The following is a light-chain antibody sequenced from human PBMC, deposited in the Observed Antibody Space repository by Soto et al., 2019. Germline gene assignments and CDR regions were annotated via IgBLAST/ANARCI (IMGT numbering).Light chain of an antibody. CDR1: SSDVGGYNY. CDR2: EVS. Sequence: QSVLTQPASVSGSPGQSITISCTGTSSDVGGYNYVSWYQQHPGKAAKLMIYEVSNRPSGVSNRYSDSKSGNTASLTISGLQDEDEADYYCRSYTSSSTLYVFGTGNKVTVL. CDR3: RSYTSSSTLYV. V-gene: IGLV2-14*01. J-gene: IGLJ1*01.